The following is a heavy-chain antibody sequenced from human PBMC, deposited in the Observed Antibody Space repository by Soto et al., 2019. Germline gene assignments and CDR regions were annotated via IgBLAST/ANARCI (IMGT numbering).Heavy chain of an antibody. V-gene: IGHV4-59*01. CDR2: IYYSGST. CDR1: GGSISSYY. CDR3: ARVRNDILTGYYSNYFDY. J-gene: IGHJ4*02. D-gene: IGHD3-9*01. Sequence: SETLSLTCTVSGGSISSYYWSWIRQPPGKGLEWIGYIYYSGSTNYNPSLKSRVTISVDTSKNQFSLKLSSVTAADTAVYYCARVRNDILTGYYSNYFDYWGQGTLVTVSS.